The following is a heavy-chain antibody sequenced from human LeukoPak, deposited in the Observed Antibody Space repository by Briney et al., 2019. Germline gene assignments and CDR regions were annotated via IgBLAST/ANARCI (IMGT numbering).Heavy chain of an antibody. CDR2: FDPEDGET. D-gene: IGHD5-18*01. CDR1: GYTLTELS. J-gene: IGHJ4*02. CDR3: TTVYRRGYSYGLDY. V-gene: IGHV1-24*01. Sequence: EASVKVSCKVSGYTLTELSMHWVRQAPGKGLEWMGGFDPEDGETIYAQKFQGRVTMTEDTSTDTAYMELSSLRSEGTAVYYCTTVYRRGYSYGLDYWGQGTLVTVSS.